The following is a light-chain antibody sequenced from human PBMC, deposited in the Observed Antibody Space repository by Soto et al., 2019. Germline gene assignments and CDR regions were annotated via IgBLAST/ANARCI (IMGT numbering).Light chain of an antibody. CDR1: QSVLYSSNNKNY. CDR2: WAS. Sequence: DIVMTQSPDSLAVSPGERATINCKSSQSVLYSSNNKNYLGWYQQKLGQPPKLLIYWASTRESGVPDRFSGSGSGTDFTLTISSLQAEDVAVYYCQQYYSTPPTFGQGTKLEIK. CDR3: QQYYSTPPT. V-gene: IGKV4-1*01. J-gene: IGKJ2*01.